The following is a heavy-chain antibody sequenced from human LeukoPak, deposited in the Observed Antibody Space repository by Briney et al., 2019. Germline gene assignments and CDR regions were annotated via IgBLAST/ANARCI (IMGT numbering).Heavy chain of an antibody. V-gene: IGHV3-23*01. CDR1: GFTFSSYA. CDR2: ITGSGGTT. J-gene: IGHJ4*02. CDR3: AKSRSELVVASANY. D-gene: IGHD2-15*01. Sequence: GGSLRLSCAASGFTFSSYAMNWVRPAPGKGLEWVSAITGSGGTTYYADSVRGRFTISRDNSKNTLYLQMNSPRAEDTAIYYCAKSRSELVVASANYWGQGTLITVSS.